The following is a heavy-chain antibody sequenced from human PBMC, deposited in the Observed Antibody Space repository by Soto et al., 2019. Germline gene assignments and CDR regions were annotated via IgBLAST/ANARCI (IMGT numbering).Heavy chain of an antibody. Sequence: EVQLVESGGGVLRPGGSLRLSCAASGFTFDDYGMSWARPAPGKGLEWVSGVNWNGGSTGYADSVKGRFTISSDNAKNSLYVQMNSMSAEDTAFYYCVRGASLNFDYWGQGTLVTVSS. CDR1: GFTFDDYG. CDR3: VRGASLNFDY. J-gene: IGHJ4*02. CDR2: VNWNGGST. V-gene: IGHV3-20*04. D-gene: IGHD1-26*01.